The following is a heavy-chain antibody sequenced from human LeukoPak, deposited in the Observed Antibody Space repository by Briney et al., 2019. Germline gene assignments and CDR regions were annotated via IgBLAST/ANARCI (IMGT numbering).Heavy chain of an antibody. J-gene: IGHJ6*02. V-gene: IGHV1-18*01. Sequence: ASVKVSCKASGYTFTSYGISWVRQAPGQGLEWMGWISAYNGNTNYAQKLQGRVTMTTDTSTSTAYTELRSLRSDDTAVYYCARWKGYSGYDSRNQYYYYYYGMDVWGQGTTVTVSS. CDR1: GYTFTSYG. CDR3: ARWKGYSGYDSRNQYYYYYYGMDV. CDR2: ISAYNGNT. D-gene: IGHD5-12*01.